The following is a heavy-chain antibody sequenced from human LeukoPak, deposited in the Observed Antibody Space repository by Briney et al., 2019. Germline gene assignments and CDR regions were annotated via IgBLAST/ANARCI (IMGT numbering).Heavy chain of an antibody. CDR1: GFTFGSHA. D-gene: IGHD1-26*01. Sequence: PGGSLRLSCEASGFTFGSHAMYWVRQAPGKGLEWVAGIFGSGGSPHYADPVKGRFTVSRDNPKNTLNLQMDSLRVEDTAVYYCARHGSGRKYFDPLDYWGQGTLVTVSS. CDR3: ARHGSGRKYFDPLDY. J-gene: IGHJ4*02. V-gene: IGHV3-23*01. CDR2: IFGSGGSP.